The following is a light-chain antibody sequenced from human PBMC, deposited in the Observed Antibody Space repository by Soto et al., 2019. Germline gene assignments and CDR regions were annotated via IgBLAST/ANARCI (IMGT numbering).Light chain of an antibody. J-gene: IGLJ1*01. V-gene: IGLV1-40*01. Sequence: QSALTQPPSVSGAPGQRVTISCTGSSSDIGAGYDVHWYQQLPGTAPKLLIFGNTNRPSGVPDRFSGSKSGTSASLAITGLQAEDEADYYCQSYDSSLSGDVFGTGTHLTVL. CDR1: SSDIGAGYD. CDR2: GNT. CDR3: QSYDSSLSGDV.